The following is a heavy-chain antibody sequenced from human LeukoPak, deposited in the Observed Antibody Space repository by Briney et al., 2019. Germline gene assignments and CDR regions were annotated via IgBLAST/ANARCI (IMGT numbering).Heavy chain of an antibody. V-gene: IGHV3-21*01. D-gene: IGHD1-1*01. CDR3: ARGNLLGPFDY. Sequence: GVLRLSCAASGFTFSSYSMNWVRQAPGKGLEWVSSISSSSSYIYYADSVKGRFTISRDNAKNSLYLQMNSLRAEDTAVYYCARGNLLGPFDYWGQGTLVTVSS. CDR2: ISSSSSYI. CDR1: GFTFSSYS. J-gene: IGHJ4*02.